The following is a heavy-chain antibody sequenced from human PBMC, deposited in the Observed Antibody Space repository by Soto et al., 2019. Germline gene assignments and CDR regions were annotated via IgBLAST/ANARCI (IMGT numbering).Heavy chain of an antibody. J-gene: IGHJ3*02. CDR3: ARSPTTVTTPRRDAFDI. D-gene: IGHD4-17*01. V-gene: IGHV4-39*01. Sequence: QLQLQESGPGLVKPSETLSLTCTVSGGSISTTSYFWGWIRQPPGKGLQWIGNIFYSGSTYYNPSLKSRVTISVDTSKNQFSLKLSSVTAADTAVYYCARSPTTVTTPRRDAFDIWGQGTMVTVSS. CDR2: IFYSGST. CDR1: GGSISTTSYF.